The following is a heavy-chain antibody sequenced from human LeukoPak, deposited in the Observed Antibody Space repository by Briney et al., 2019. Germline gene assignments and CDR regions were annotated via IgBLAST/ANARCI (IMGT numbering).Heavy chain of an antibody. Sequence: GGSLRLSCAASGFTFSSYGMPWVRQAPGKGLEWVAVIWYDGSNKYYADSVKGRFTISRDNSKNTLYLQMNGLRAEDTAVYYCAGAGTPLYYYYGMDVWGQGTTVTVSS. V-gene: IGHV3-33*01. CDR3: AGAGTPLYYYYGMDV. D-gene: IGHD1-7*01. J-gene: IGHJ6*02. CDR2: IWYDGSNK. CDR1: GFTFSSYG.